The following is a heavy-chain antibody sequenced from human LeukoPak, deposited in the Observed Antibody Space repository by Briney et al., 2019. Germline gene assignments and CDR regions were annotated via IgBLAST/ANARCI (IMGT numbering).Heavy chain of an antibody. CDR2: IYYSGST. V-gene: IGHV4-39*01. J-gene: IGHJ5*02. Sequence: PSETLSLTCTSGGSISSSTHYWGWIRQPPGKGLEWIGTIYYSGSTYYNPSLKSRVTISVDTSKNQFSLKLSSVTAADTAVYYCATLDCSTTACYLPGRNWFDPWGQGTLVTVSS. CDR1: GGSISSSTHY. CDR3: ATLDCSTTACYLPGRNWFDP. D-gene: IGHD2-2*01.